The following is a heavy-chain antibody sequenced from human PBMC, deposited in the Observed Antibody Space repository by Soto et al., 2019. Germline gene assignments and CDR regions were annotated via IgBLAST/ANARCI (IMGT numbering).Heavy chain of an antibody. Sequence: PGGSLRLSCASSGFTFSSYWMHWVRQAPGKELVWVSRINSDGSSTTYADSVKGRFTISRDNAKNTLYLQMNSLRAEDTAVYYCARSGLGYCTGGSCYSVVDYWGQGTLVTVSS. CDR1: GFTFSSYW. CDR2: INSDGSST. J-gene: IGHJ4*02. V-gene: IGHV3-74*01. CDR3: ARSGLGYCTGGSCYSVVDY. D-gene: IGHD2-15*01.